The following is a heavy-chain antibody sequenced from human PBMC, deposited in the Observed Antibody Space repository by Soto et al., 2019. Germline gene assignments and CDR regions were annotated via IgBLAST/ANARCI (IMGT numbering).Heavy chain of an antibody. CDR2: IYYSGST. CDR3: ARVSSSWGLVNYFDY. Sequence: QVQLQESGPGLVKPSETLSLTCTVSGGSVSSGTYYWSWIRQPPGKGLECIGYIYYSGSTNYNASLQSRLTISVDTSKNQFSLKLSSVTAADTAVYYCARVSSSWGLVNYFDYWGQGTLVTVSS. CDR1: GGSVSSGTYY. J-gene: IGHJ4*02. D-gene: IGHD6-13*01. V-gene: IGHV4-61*01.